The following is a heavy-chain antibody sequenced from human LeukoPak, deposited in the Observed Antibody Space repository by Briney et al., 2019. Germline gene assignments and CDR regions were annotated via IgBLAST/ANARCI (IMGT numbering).Heavy chain of an antibody. CDR1: GFTVSSNY. J-gene: IGHJ4*02. CDR2: IYSGGST. D-gene: IGHD3-10*01. V-gene: IGHV3-53*01. Sequence: PGGSLRLSCAASGFTVSSNYMSWVRQAPGKGLEWVSVIYSGGSTYYADSVKGRFTISRDNSKNTLYLQMNSLRAEDTAVYYCARIRPKRSETMVRGVSDYWGQGTPVTVSS. CDR3: ARIRPKRSETMVRGVSDY.